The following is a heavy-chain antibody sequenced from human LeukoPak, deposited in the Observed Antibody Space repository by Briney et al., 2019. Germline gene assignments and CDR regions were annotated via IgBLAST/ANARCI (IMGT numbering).Heavy chain of an antibody. CDR2: INSDGSST. V-gene: IGHV3-74*01. CDR1: RFTFSSYW. J-gene: IGHJ4*02. Sequence: PGGSLRLSCAASRFTFSSYWMHWVRQAPGKGLGWVSRINSDGSSTTYADSVKGRFTISRDNAKNTLYLQMNSLRAEDTAVYYCARRGAVAGTFDYWGQGTLVTVSS. D-gene: IGHD6-19*01. CDR3: ARRGAVAGTFDY.